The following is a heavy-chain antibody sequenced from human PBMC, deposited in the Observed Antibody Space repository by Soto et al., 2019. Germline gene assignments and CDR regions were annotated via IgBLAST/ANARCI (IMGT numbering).Heavy chain of an antibody. J-gene: IGHJ6*02. CDR1: GFTFSSYG. D-gene: IGHD3-22*01. V-gene: IGHV3-33*01. Sequence: QVQLVESGGGVVQPGRSLRLSCAASGFTFSSYGMHWVRQAPGKGLEWVALIWYDGSNKYYADSVKGRFTISRDNSKNTLYLQMNSLRAEDTAVYYCAREYYDSSGYDAFYYGMDVWGQGTTVTVSS. CDR3: AREYYDSSGYDAFYYGMDV. CDR2: IWYDGSNK.